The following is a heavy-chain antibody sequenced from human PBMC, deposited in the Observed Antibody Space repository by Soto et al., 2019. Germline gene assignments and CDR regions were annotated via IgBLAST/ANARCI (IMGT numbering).Heavy chain of an antibody. CDR1: GFKFSDAW. D-gene: IGHD1-20*01. CDR3: SSSRSINYYLDS. V-gene: IGHV3-15*01. J-gene: IGHJ4*02. Sequence: GGSLRLSCAASGFKFSDAWMSWVRQAPGKGPEWVGRIKSRGSGGTTDYAAPVKGRFTISRDDPQNTLFLQMNSLKTEDTAVYYCSSSRSINYYLDSWGQGTLVTVSS. CDR2: IKSRGSGGTT.